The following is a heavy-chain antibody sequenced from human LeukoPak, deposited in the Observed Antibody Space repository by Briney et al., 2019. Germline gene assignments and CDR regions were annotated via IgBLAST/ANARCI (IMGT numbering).Heavy chain of an antibody. J-gene: IGHJ3*02. CDR2: ITSGSTYT. D-gene: IGHD2-2*01. Sequence: GGSLRLSCAASGFTFSNYYMSWIRQAPGKGLEWVSYITSGSTYTNYADSVKGRFTISRDNSKNSLYLQMNSLSAEDTAVYYCAIVKGTYCTSITCQPAFDIWGQGTMVSVSS. CDR1: GFTFSNYY. CDR3: AIVKGTYCTSITCQPAFDI. V-gene: IGHV3-11*05.